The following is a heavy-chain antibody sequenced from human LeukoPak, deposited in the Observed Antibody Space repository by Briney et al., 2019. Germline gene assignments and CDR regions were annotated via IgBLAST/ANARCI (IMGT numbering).Heavy chain of an antibody. CDR1: GFTFSSYW. D-gene: IGHD6-19*01. V-gene: IGHV3-7*01. CDR2: IKQDGSEK. J-gene: IGHJ4*02. CDR3: ARTYSSPYFDY. Sequence: GGSLRLSCAASGFTFSSYWMSWVRQVPGKGLEWVANIKQDGSEKYYVDSVKGRFTISRDNAKNSLYLQMNSLRAEDTAVYYCARTYSSPYFDYWGQGTLVTVSS.